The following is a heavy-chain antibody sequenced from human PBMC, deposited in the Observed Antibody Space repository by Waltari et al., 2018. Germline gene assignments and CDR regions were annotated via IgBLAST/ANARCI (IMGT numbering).Heavy chain of an antibody. CDR1: GFGFSNYW. V-gene: IGHV3-74*01. D-gene: IGHD1-26*01. Sequence: EVQLVESGGGLVQNGGSLRLSCAASGFGFSNYWMDWVRQVPGKGLVWVARTNKDGSGTAYADFVEGRLTISRDNAKSTLHLQMTSLTAEDTAVYYCVREKDLGGTCVFDFWGRGTLVTVSS. CDR2: TNKDGSGT. J-gene: IGHJ4*02. CDR3: VREKDLGGTCVFDF.